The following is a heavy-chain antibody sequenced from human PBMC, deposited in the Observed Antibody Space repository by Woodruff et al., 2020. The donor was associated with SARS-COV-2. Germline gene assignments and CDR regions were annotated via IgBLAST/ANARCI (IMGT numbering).Heavy chain of an antibody. V-gene: IGHV2-70*01. D-gene: IGHD1-1*01. CDR3: ARLERQDPYDAFDI. CDR2: LDDGK. J-gene: IGHJ3*02. Sequence: LDDGKYYSTSLKTRLTISKDTSKNQVVLTMTNMDPVDTATYYCARLERQDPYDAFDIWGQGTMVTVSS.